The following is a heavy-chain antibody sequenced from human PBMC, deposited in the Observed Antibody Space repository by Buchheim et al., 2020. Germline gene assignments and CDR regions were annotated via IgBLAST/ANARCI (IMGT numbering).Heavy chain of an antibody. D-gene: IGHD3-22*01. CDR1: GFTFSSYA. CDR2: IKQDGSEK. CDR3: AREGSGEYYDSSGYYSGFDL. V-gene: IGHV3-7*01. J-gene: IGHJ2*01. Sequence: EVQLLESGGGLVQPGGSLRLSCAASGFTFSSYAMSWVRQAPGKGLEWVANIKQDGSEKYYVDSVKGRFTIYRDHAKNSLYSQMNSLRAEDTAVYYCAREGSGEYYDSSGYYSGFDLWGRGTL.